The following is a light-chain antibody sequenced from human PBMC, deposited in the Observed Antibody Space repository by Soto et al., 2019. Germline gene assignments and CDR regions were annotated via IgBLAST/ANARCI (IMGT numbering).Light chain of an antibody. CDR2: EVR. V-gene: IGLV2-14*01. CDR3: SSYTRSSTLI. CDR1: SSDVGGYNY. J-gene: IGLJ1*01. Sequence: QSVLAQPASVSGSPGQSITISCTGTSSDVGGYNYVSWYRQHPGKAPKLMIYEVRNRPSGVSNRFSGSKSGNTASLTISGIQAEDEADYYCSSYTRSSTLIFGIGTKVTVL.